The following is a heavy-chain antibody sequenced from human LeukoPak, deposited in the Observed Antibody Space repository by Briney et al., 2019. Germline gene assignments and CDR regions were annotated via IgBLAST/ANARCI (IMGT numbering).Heavy chain of an antibody. Sequence: GASVKVSCKASGYTFTGYYMHWVRQAPGQGHEWMGWINPNSGGTNYAQKFQVRVTMTRDTSISTAYMELSRLRSDDTAVYYCARDPYYYDSSGYYYEDYWGQGILVTVSS. V-gene: IGHV1-2*02. CDR3: ARDPYYYDSSGYYYEDY. D-gene: IGHD3-22*01. J-gene: IGHJ4*02. CDR1: GYTFTGYY. CDR2: INPNSGGT.